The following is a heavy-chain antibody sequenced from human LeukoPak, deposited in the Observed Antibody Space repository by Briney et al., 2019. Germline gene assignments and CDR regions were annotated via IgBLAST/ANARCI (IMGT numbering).Heavy chain of an antibody. Sequence: GGSLRLSCAASGFTFSSYAMSWVRQAPGKGLEWVSSISSSSSYIYYADSVKGRFTISRDNAKNSLYLQMNSLRAEDTAVYYCARDPDVGWNCFDPWGQGTLVTVSS. CDR3: ARDPDVGWNCFDP. CDR1: GFTFSSYA. V-gene: IGHV3-21*01. J-gene: IGHJ5*02. D-gene: IGHD1-14*01. CDR2: ISSSSSYI.